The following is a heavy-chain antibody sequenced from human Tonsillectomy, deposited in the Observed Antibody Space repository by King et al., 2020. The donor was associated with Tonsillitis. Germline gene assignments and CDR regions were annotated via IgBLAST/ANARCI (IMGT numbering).Heavy chain of an antibody. V-gene: IGHV3-66*01. D-gene: IGHD5-18*01. CDR2: FYSGGST. Sequence: VQLVESGGGLVQPGGSLRLSCAASGFIVSTNYMSWVRQAPGKGLEWVSAFYSGGSTYYADSVKGRFTISSDNSKNTLYLQMNSLRAEDTAVYYCARDKYSSALFDYWGHGTLVTVSS. J-gene: IGHJ4*01. CDR3: ARDKYSSALFDY. CDR1: GFIVSTNY.